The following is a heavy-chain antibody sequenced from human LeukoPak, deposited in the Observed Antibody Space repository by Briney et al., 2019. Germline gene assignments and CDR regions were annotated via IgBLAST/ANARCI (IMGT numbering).Heavy chain of an antibody. CDR1: GFTFSHYW. D-gene: IGHD4-23*01. CDR3: ARERDGGDY. J-gene: IGHJ4*02. Sequence: GGSLRLSCAASGFTFSHYWMSWVRQAPGKGLEWVANIKEDGSKEYYVDSLKGRFSISRDNAKNSLYLQMNSLRAEDTAMYYCARERDGGDYWGQGTLVTVSS. V-gene: IGHV3-7*01. CDR2: IKEDGSKE.